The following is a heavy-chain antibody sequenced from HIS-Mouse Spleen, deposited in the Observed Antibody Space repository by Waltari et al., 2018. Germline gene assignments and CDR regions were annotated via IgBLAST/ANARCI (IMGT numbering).Heavy chain of an antibody. CDR1: GCTFSGAA. J-gene: IGHJ4*02. V-gene: IGHV3-23*01. Sequence: EVQLLESGGGLVQPGGSLSVSCAASGCTFSGAAMSWVRQAPGKGLEWVSAISGSGGSTYYADSVKGRFTISRDNSKNTLYLQMNSLRAEDTAVYYCAQNYYGSGSYYYWGQGTLVTVSS. D-gene: IGHD3-10*01. CDR3: AQNYYGSGSYYY. CDR2: ISGSGGST.